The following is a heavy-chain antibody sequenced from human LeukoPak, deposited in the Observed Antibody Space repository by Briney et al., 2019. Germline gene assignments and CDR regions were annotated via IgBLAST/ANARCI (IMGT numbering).Heavy chain of an antibody. V-gene: IGHV1-69*04. J-gene: IGHJ3*02. CDR1: GGTFSSYA. D-gene: IGHD3-9*01. CDR3: ADSRGYDILTGSDAFDI. Sequence: ASVKVSCKASGGTFSSYAISWVRQAPGQGLEWMGRIIPILGIANYAQKFQGRVTITADKSTSTAYMELSSLRSEDTAVYYCADSRGYDILTGSDAFDIWGQGTMVTVSS. CDR2: IIPILGIA.